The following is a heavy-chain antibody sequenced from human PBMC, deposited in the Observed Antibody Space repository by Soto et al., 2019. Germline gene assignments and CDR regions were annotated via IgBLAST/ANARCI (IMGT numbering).Heavy chain of an antibody. CDR2: ISSSSSTI. V-gene: IGHV3-48*01. J-gene: IGHJ6*03. D-gene: IGHD3-9*01. Sequence: GGSLRLSCAASGFTFSSYSMNWVRQAPGKGLEWVSYISSSSSTIYYADSVKGRFTISRDNAKNSLYLQMNSLRAEDTAVYYCARDLYYDILTGYYNHYYYYMDVWGKGTTVTVSS. CDR1: GFTFSSYS. CDR3: ARDLYYDILTGYYNHYYYYMDV.